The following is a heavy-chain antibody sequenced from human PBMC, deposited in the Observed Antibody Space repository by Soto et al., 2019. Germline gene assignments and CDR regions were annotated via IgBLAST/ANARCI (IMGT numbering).Heavy chain of an antibody. D-gene: IGHD2-8*02. Sequence: SEPLSLTYAVDGGSFSGYYWTWIRQPPGTGLEWIGEINHSGSTNYNPSLKSRVTISVDTSKNQFSLKLTSVTPADTAVYYCARDKITGLFDYWGQGTLVTVSS. CDR2: INHSGST. V-gene: IGHV4-34*01. CDR3: ARDKITGLFDY. J-gene: IGHJ4*02. CDR1: GGSFSGYY.